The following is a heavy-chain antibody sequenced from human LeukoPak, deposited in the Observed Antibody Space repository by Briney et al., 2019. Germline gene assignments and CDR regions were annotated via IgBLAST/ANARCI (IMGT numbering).Heavy chain of an antibody. J-gene: IGHJ4*02. CDR2: IYYSGST. D-gene: IGHD3-10*01. Sequence: SETLSPICTVSGGSIRSYYWSWIPQPPGKGLEWIGYIYYSGSTNYNPSLKSRVTISVATSNHQFSLRLSSVTAADTGVYYCARATTGSGSYNPSIPDYWGQRTLVTVSS. V-gene: IGHV4-59*01. CDR3: ARATTGSGSYNPSIPDY. CDR1: GGSIRSYY.